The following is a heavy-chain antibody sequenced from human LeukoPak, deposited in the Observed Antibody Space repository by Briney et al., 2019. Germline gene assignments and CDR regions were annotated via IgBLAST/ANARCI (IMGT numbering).Heavy chain of an antibody. D-gene: IGHD5-18*01. CDR2: IVVGSGNT. CDR1: GFTFTSSA. CDR3: AKDWIDRYSRDTAMVMKGVDY. J-gene: IGHJ4*02. Sequence: GASVKVSCKASGFTFTSSAVQWVRQARGQRLEWIGWIVVGSGNTNYAQKFQERVTITRDMSTSTAYMELSSLRAEDTAVYYCAKDWIDRYSRDTAMVMKGVDYWGQGTLVTVSS. V-gene: IGHV1-58*01.